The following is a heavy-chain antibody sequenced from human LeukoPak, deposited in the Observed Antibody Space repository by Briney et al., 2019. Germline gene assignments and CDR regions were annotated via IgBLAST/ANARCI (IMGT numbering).Heavy chain of an antibody. D-gene: IGHD4-17*01. J-gene: IGHJ4*02. CDR3: ARDPNDYEPEYDY. Sequence: GGSLRLSCAASGFTFSSYWMHWVRHAPGKGLVWVSRINSDGSSTSYADSVKGRFTISRDNAKNTLYLQMNSLRAEDTAVYYCARDPNDYEPEYDYWGQGTLVTVSS. CDR2: INSDGSST. CDR1: GFTFSSYW. V-gene: IGHV3-74*01.